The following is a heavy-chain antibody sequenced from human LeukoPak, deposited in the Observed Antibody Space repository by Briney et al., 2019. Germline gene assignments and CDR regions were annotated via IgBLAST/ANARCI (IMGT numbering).Heavy chain of an antibody. CDR3: AREVIQLWPGSTDYYGMDV. J-gene: IGHJ6*02. V-gene: IGHV1-69*04. D-gene: IGHD5-18*01. CDR2: IIPILGIA. Sequence: SVKVSCKASGGTFSSYTISWVRQAPGQGLEWMGRIIPILGIANYAQKFQGRVTITADKSTSTAYMELSSLRSEDAAVYYCAREVIQLWPGSTDYYGMDVWGQGTTVTVSS. CDR1: GGTFSSYT.